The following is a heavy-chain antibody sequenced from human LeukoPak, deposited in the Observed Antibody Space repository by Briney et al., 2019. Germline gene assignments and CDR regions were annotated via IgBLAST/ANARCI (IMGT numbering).Heavy chain of an antibody. CDR3: ARDYNWNDKFRNNAFDI. D-gene: IGHD1-1*01. Sequence: PGGSLRLSCAASGFTFSSYWMSWVRQAPGKGLEWVAVMGYDGSNKYYADSVKGRFTISRDNSKNTLYLQMNSLRAEDTAVYYCARDYNWNDKFRNNAFDIWGQGTMVTASS. V-gene: IGHV3-33*08. CDR2: MGYDGSNK. CDR1: GFTFSSYW. J-gene: IGHJ3*02.